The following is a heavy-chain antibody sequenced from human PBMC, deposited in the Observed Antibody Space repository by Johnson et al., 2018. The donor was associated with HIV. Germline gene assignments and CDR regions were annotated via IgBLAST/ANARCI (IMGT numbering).Heavy chain of an antibody. D-gene: IGHD6-13*01. CDR2: IRSKAYGGTT. CDR3: AKDYQNSTSRWYNDAFDI. CDR1: GFTFSSYA. Sequence: VQLVESGGGVVQPGRSLRLSCAASGFTFSSYAMHWVRQAPGKGLEWVGFIRSKAYGGTTKYAASVKGRFTVSRADSKGIAYLQMNSLRAEDTAVYYCAKDYQNSTSRWYNDAFDIWGQGTMVTVSS. V-gene: IGHV3-49*04. J-gene: IGHJ3*02.